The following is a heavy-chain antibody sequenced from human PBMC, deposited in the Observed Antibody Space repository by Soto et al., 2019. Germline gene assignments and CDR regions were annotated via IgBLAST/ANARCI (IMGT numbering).Heavy chain of an antibody. CDR2: INPNSGGT. CDR1: GYTFTGYY. CDR3: ARVKGAARGYYGMDV. J-gene: IGHJ6*02. V-gene: IGHV1-2*02. Sequence: ASVKVSCKASGYTFTGYYMHWVRQAPGQGLEWMGWINPNSGGTNYAQKFQGRVTMTRDTSISTAYMELSRLRSDDTAVYCCARVKGAARGYYGMDVWGQGTTVTVSS. D-gene: IGHD6-6*01.